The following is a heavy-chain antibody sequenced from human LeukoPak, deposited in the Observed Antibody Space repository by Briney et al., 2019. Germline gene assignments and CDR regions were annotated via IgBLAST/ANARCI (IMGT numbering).Heavy chain of an antibody. Sequence: GRSLRLSCAASGFTFSSYGMHWVRQAPGKGLEWVALIWYDGSSKHYADSVRGRFTISRDNSKDTLYLQMNSLRAEDTAVYYCARDFELSHWGQGTLVTVSS. CDR1: GFTFSSYG. D-gene: IGHD3-16*02. V-gene: IGHV3-33*01. CDR2: IWYDGSSK. J-gene: IGHJ4*02. CDR3: ARDFELSH.